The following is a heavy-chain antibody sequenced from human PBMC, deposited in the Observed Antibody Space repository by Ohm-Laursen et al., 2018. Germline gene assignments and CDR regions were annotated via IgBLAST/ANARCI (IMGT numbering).Heavy chain of an antibody. V-gene: IGHV3-43*01. CDR1: GFLFHDYT. CDR3: AKDIRLKVRGALDY. CDR2: INWDGSRS. J-gene: IGHJ4*02. Sequence: GSLRLSCAASGFLFHDYTMHWVRQSPGKGLEWVSLINWDGSRSHYADSAKGRFTISRDNNENSLHLEMNSLRSEDTGLYYCAKDIRLKVRGALDYWGPGTLVTVSS. D-gene: IGHD3-10*01.